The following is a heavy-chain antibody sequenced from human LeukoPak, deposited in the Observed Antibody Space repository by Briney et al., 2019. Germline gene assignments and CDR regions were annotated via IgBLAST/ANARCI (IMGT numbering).Heavy chain of an antibody. CDR3: ARGGYSGYVTYYYGMDV. V-gene: IGHV3-21*01. CDR1: GFTFSSYR. D-gene: IGHD5-12*01. Sequence: PGGSLRLSCAASGFTFSSYRMTWVRQAPGKGLEWVSSISSSSSYIYYADSVKGRFTISRDNAKNSLYLQMNSLRAEDTAVYYCARGGYSGYVTYYYGMDVWGQGTTVTVSS. CDR2: ISSSSSYI. J-gene: IGHJ6*02.